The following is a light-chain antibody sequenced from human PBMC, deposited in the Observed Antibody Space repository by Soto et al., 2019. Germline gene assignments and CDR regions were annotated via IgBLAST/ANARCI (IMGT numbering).Light chain of an antibody. Sequence: DIQMTQSPSSLSASVGDRVSITCRASQGITRDLAWYQQKPGKAPKRLIYAASSLQSGVPSRFSDSGSGTEFTLTISSLQPEDFATYYCLQHNSYPYTFGQGTRLEIK. V-gene: IGKV1-17*01. CDR2: AAS. CDR3: LQHNSYPYT. J-gene: IGKJ2*01. CDR1: QGITRD.